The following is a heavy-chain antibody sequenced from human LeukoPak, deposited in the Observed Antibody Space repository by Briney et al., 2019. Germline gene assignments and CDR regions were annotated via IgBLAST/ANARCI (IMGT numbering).Heavy chain of an antibody. CDR1: GFTFSILW. J-gene: IGHJ4*02. V-gene: IGHV3-7*01. D-gene: IGHD5-18*01. CDR2: IKQDGSEK. CDR3: ARDLGPVDTAMR. Sequence: GGSLSLSCAPSGFTFSILWMRWVRQAPGKGLEGLANIKQDGSEKYYVDSVKGRFTISRDNAKNALYLQMNSLRAEDTAVYYCARDLGPVDTAMRWGQGTLVTVSS.